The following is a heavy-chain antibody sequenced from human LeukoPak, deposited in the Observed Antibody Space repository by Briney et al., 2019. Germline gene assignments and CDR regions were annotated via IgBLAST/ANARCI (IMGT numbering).Heavy chain of an antibody. CDR3: AKGLGYCSGGSCYPVFDC. V-gene: IGHV3-23*01. CDR2: ISGSGGST. Sequence: PGGSLSLSCAASGFTFSSYAMSWVRQAPGKGLECVSAISGSGGSTYYADSVKGRFTISRDNSKNTLYLQMNSLRAEDTAVYYCAKGLGYCSGGSCYPVFDCWGQGTLVTVPS. J-gene: IGHJ4*02. CDR1: GFTFSSYA. D-gene: IGHD2-15*01.